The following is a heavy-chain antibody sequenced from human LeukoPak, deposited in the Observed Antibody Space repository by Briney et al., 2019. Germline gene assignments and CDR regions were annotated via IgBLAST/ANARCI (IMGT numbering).Heavy chain of an antibody. D-gene: IGHD6-13*01. CDR1: GFTFSSYA. J-gene: IGHJ4*02. V-gene: IGHV3-23*01. Sequence: GGSLRLSCAASGFTFSSYAMSWVRQAPGKGLEWVSAISGSGGSTYYADSVKGRFTISRDNAKNSLYLQMNNLKAEDTAVYYCASPQQLTDYWGQGTLVTVSS. CDR3: ASPQQLTDY. CDR2: ISGSGGST.